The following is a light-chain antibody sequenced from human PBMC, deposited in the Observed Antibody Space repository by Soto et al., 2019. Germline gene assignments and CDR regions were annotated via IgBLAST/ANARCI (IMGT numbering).Light chain of an antibody. CDR2: GVT. Sequence: QSVLTQPASVSGSPGQSITISCTGTSSDVGGYNYVSWYQQHPGKAPKLMIYGVTNRPSGVSNRFSGSKSGNTASLTISGLQAEDEADYYCSSYTTIITLSVVFGGGTKVTVL. V-gene: IGLV2-14*01. CDR1: SSDVGGYNY. CDR3: SSYTTIITLSVV. J-gene: IGLJ2*01.